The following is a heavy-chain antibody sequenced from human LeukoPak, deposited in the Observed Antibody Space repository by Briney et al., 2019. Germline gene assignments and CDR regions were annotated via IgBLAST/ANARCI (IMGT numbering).Heavy chain of an antibody. V-gene: IGHV1-2*06. J-gene: IGHJ6*03. CDR3: ARGSSSSNYYYYYMDV. CDR2: INPNSGGT. D-gene: IGHD6-6*01. CDR1: GYTFTGDY. Sequence: GASVKVSCKASGYTFTGDYLHWVRQAPGQGREWMGRINPNSGGTNYAQKFQGRVTMTRDTSISTAYMELSRLRSDDTAVYYCARGSSSSNYYYYYMDVWGKGTTVTVSS.